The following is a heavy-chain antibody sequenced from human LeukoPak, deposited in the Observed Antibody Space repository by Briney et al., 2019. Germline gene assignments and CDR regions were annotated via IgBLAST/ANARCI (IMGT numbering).Heavy chain of an antibody. Sequence: GESLKISCKGSGYSFTSYWIGWVRQMPGKGLEWMGIIYPGDSDTRYSPSFQGQVPLSADQAISHAHLPWSSRKAPDTAMYYCARQKGSGWYWYFDLWGRGTLVTVSS. CDR3: ARQKGSGWYWYFDL. CDR1: GYSFTSYW. V-gene: IGHV5-51*01. D-gene: IGHD6-19*01. CDR2: IYPGDSDT. J-gene: IGHJ2*01.